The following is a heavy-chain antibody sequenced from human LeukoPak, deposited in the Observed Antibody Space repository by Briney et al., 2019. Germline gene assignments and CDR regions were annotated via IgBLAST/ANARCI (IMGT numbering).Heavy chain of an antibody. V-gene: IGHV1-2*02. CDR2: INGNSGDT. D-gene: IGHD3-22*01. CDR3: ASARGYDSSGSFDY. CDR1: GYTFTAHF. Sequence: APVKVSCKASGYTFTAHFMHWVRQAPGQGLEWMGWINGNSGDTNYAQEFQGRVTMTRNTSISTAYMELSSLRSEDTAVYYCASARGYDSSGSFDYWGQGTQVTVSS. J-gene: IGHJ4*02.